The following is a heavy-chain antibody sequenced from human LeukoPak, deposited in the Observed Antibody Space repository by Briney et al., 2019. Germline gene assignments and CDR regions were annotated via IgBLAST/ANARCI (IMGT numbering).Heavy chain of an antibody. V-gene: IGHV3-23*01. CDR2: ISGSGGST. D-gene: IGHD2-21*02. CDR1: GFTFSSYA. Sequence: GGSLRLSCAASGFTFSSYAMSWVRQAPGKGLEWVSSISGSGGSTYYADSVKGRFTISRDNSKNTLYLQMNSLRAEDTAVYYCAKVPVVTATEGYFQHWGQGTLVTVSS. J-gene: IGHJ1*01. CDR3: AKVPVVTATEGYFQH.